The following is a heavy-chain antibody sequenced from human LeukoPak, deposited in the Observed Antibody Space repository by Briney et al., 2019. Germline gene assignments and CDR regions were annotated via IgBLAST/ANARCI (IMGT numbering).Heavy chain of an antibody. V-gene: IGHV4-59*07. CDR2: IYYSGST. D-gene: IGHD5-12*01. CDR3: ARGGSGYDPYYYYYYMDV. CDR1: VGSISSYY. Sequence: SDTLSLTCTLSVGSISSYYWSWIRQPPGKGLEWIGYIYYSGSTNYNPSLKSRVTISVDTSKNQFSLKLSSVTAADTAVYYCARGGSGYDPYYYYYYMDVWGKGTTVTVSS. J-gene: IGHJ6*03.